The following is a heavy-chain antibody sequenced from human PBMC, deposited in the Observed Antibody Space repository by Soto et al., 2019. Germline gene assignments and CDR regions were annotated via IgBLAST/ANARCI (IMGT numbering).Heavy chain of an antibody. D-gene: IGHD1-26*01. CDR3: ARGVVGAFDIWFDP. J-gene: IGHJ5*02. CDR2: ISAYNGNT. Sequence: ASVKVSCKPSGYTFTSYGISWVRQAPGQGLEWMGWISAYNGNTNYAQKFQGRVTMTTDTSTSTAYMELRSLRSDDTAVYYCARGVVGAFDIWFDPWGQGTLVTVSS. CDR1: GYTFTSYG. V-gene: IGHV1-18*01.